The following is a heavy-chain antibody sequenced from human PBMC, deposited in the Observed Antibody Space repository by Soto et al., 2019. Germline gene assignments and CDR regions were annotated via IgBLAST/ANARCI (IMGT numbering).Heavy chain of an antibody. J-gene: IGHJ4*02. CDR2: ISGSGGST. D-gene: IGHD3-3*01. V-gene: IGHV3-23*01. CDR3: AKSGLYYDFWSGHYYFDY. Sequence: GGSLRLSCAASVFTFSSYAMSWVRQAPGKGLEWVSAISGSGGSTYYADSVKGRFTISRDNSKNTLYLQMNSLRAEDTAVYYCAKSGLYYDFWSGHYYFDYWGQGTLVTVSS. CDR1: VFTFSSYA.